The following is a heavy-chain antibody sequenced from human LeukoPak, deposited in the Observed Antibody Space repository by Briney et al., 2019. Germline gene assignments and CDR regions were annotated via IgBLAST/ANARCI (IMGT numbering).Heavy chain of an antibody. J-gene: IGHJ3*02. CDR1: GGSFSGYY. D-gene: IGHD6-13*01. Sequence: SETLSLTCAVYGGSFSGYYWSWIRQPPGKGLEWIGEINHSGSTNYNPSLKSRVTISVDTSKNQFSLKLSSVTAADTAVYYCARGLRRYSSSWYRGDAFDIWGQGTMVTVSS. V-gene: IGHV4-34*01. CDR3: ARGLRRYSSSWYRGDAFDI. CDR2: INHSGST.